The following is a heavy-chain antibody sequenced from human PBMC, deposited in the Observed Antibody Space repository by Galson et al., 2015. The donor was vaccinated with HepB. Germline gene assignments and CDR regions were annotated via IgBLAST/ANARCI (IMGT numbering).Heavy chain of an antibody. D-gene: IGHD2-15*01. V-gene: IGHV1-18*04. Sequence: SVKVSCKASGYTFTTNGLSWVRQAPGQGLEWMGWISAYRGNTYYAENFEGRVTLTTDTPTSTAYMELRSLRPDDTAIYYCARDRSHSLDNWGQGTLVAVSS. CDR3: ARDRSHSLDN. CDR1: GYTFTTNG. CDR2: ISAYRGNT. J-gene: IGHJ4*02.